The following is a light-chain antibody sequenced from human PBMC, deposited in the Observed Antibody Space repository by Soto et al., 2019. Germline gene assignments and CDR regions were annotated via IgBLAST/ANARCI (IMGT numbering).Light chain of an antibody. V-gene: IGKV1-5*01. CDR2: DAS. J-gene: IGKJ1*01. CDR3: QQYNSYRT. CDR1: QSISYW. Sequence: DIQFTQSPSFLSSSVPERFTITCRASQSISYWLAWYQQKPGKAPKLLIYDASSLESGVPSRFSGSGSGTEFTLTINSLQPDDFATYYCQQYNSYRTFGQGTKVDIK.